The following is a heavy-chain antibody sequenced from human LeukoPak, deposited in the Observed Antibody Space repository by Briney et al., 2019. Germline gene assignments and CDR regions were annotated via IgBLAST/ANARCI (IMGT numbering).Heavy chain of an antibody. V-gene: IGHV4-59*01. CDR2: IYYCGST. Sequence: PSETLSLTCTVSGGSISSYYWSWIRQPPGKGLEWIGYIYYCGSTNYNPSLKSRVTISVDTSKNQFSLKLSSVTAADTAVYYCARVIEVPAAIDGWFDPWGQGTLVTVSS. D-gene: IGHD2-2*02. CDR3: ARVIEVPAAIDGWFDP. J-gene: IGHJ5*02. CDR1: GGSISSYY.